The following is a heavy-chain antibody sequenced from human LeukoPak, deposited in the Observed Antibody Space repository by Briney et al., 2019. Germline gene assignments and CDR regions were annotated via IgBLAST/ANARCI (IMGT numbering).Heavy chain of an antibody. Sequence: SETLSLTCTVSGGSISSSSYYWGWIRQPPGKGLEWIGSIYYSGSTYYNPSLKSRVTISVDTSKNQFSLKLSSVTAADTAVYYCARAGRYCSGGSCYWFDPWGQGTLVTVSS. J-gene: IGHJ5*02. CDR2: IYYSGST. CDR3: ARAGRYCSGGSCYWFDP. D-gene: IGHD2-15*01. CDR1: GGSISSSSYY. V-gene: IGHV4-39*07.